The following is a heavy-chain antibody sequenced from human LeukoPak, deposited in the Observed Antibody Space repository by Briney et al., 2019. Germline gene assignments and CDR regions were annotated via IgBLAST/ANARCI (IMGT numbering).Heavy chain of an antibody. CDR3: ARGSGDLDY. D-gene: IGHD3-3*01. V-gene: IGHV3-7*01. J-gene: IGHJ4*02. Sequence: GGSLRLSCAASGFTFSSYWMSWVRQAPGKGLEWVASIKQDESEKYSMDSVKGRFTISRDNAKNSLYLQMSSLRVEDTAVYYCARGSGDLDYWGQGTLVTVSS. CDR1: GFTFSSYW. CDR2: IKQDESEK.